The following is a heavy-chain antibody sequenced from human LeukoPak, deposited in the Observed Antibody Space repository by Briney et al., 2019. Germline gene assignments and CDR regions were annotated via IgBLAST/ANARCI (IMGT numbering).Heavy chain of an antibody. V-gene: IGHV3-48*03. D-gene: IGHD5-12*01. J-gene: IGHJ3*02. CDR3: ARVKEASAFDI. CDR1: GFTFSSYE. Sequence: GGSLRLPCAASGFTFSSYEMNWVRQAPGKGLEWVSYISSSGSTIYYADSVKGRFTISRDNAKNSLYLQMNSLRAEDTAVYYCARVKEASAFDIWGQGTMVTVSS. CDR2: ISSSGSTI.